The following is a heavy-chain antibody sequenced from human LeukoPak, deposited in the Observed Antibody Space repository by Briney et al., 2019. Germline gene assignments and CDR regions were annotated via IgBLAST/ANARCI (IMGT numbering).Heavy chain of an antibody. CDR1: GGSSVGNS. CDR2: INHSEST. V-gene: IGHV4-34*01. J-gene: IGHJ4*02. D-gene: IGHD6-19*01. Sequence: SETLSLTCAVYGGSSVGNSWTWIANPPGKGRKWIGEINHSESTNYNPSLKSRVTISVDTSKNQFSLKLSSVTAADTAVYYCARGSPRGTVAGRGKGKYWPNRGQGTLVTVSS. CDR3: ARGSPRGTVAGRGKGKYWPN.